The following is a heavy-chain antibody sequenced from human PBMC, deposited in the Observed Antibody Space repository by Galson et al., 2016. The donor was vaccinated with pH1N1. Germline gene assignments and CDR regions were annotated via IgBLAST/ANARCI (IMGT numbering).Heavy chain of an antibody. D-gene: IGHD2-2*02. CDR3: TRGFCVSASCYKFDQ. V-gene: IGHV3-7*04. J-gene: IGHJ4*02. Sequence: SLRLSCAASGFTFTSYWMSWVRQTPWKGLEWVASIKQDGGEEYYVDSVEGRFTISRDNVKKSLYLQMNSLRVEDTAVYYCTRGFCVSASCYKFDQWGQGTQVAVSS. CDR2: IKQDGGEE. CDR1: GFTFTSYW.